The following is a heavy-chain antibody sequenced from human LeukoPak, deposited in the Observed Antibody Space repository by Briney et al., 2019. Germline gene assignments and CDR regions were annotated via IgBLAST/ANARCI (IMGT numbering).Heavy chain of an antibody. CDR3: AKDRSTSNILTGYQDN. V-gene: IGHV3-30*18. D-gene: IGHD3-9*01. CDR1: GFTFSSYG. Sequence: GRSLRLSCAASGFTFSSYGMHWVRQAPGKGLEWVAVISYDGGNKYYADSVKGRFTISRDNSKNTLYLQMNSLRAEDTAVYYCAKDRSTSNILTGYQDNWGQGTLVTVSS. CDR2: ISYDGGNK. J-gene: IGHJ4*02.